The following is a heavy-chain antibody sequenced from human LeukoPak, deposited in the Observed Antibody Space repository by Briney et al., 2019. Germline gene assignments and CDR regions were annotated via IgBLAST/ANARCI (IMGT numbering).Heavy chain of an antibody. J-gene: IGHJ3*02. V-gene: IGHV4-59*12. D-gene: IGHD3-22*01. CDR2: VHYSGST. Sequence: SETLSLTCTVSGGSISSYYWSWIRQPPGKGLEWIGYVHYSGSTNYNPSLKSRLTISGDTSQNQFSLKLSSVTAADTAVYYCVRNFDSYNAFDIWGQGTMVTVSS. CDR3: VRNFDSYNAFDI. CDR1: GGSISSYY.